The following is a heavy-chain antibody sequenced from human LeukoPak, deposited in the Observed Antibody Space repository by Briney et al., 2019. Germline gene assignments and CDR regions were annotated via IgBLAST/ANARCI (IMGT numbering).Heavy chain of an antibody. Sequence: GGSLRLSCAASGFTFSSYAMNWVRQAPGKGLEWVSAINGGGGSTYSADSVKGRFTISRDNSKNALYLQMSSLRAEDTAVYYCTKGTLTTGYSSWGQGTLVTVSS. CDR3: TKGTLTTGYSS. D-gene: IGHD5-24*01. CDR1: GFTFSSYA. J-gene: IGHJ5*02. CDR2: INGGGGST. V-gene: IGHV3-23*01.